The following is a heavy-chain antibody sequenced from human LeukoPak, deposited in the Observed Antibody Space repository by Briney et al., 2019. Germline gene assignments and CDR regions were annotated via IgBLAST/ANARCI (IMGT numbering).Heavy chain of an antibody. CDR1: GFTFSSYA. V-gene: IGHV3-30*04. J-gene: IGHJ4*02. CDR2: ISYDGSNK. D-gene: IGHD6-19*01. Sequence: PGGSLRLSCGASGFTFSSYAMHWVRQAPGKGLEWVAVISYDGSNKDYADSVKGRFTISRDDSKNTLFLQMNSLRIDDTAVYYCERLKAVAGPHYYFDYWGQGTLVTVSS. CDR3: ERLKAVAGPHYYFDY.